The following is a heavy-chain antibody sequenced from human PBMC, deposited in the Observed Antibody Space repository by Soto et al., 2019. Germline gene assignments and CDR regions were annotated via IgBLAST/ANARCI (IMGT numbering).Heavy chain of an antibody. J-gene: IGHJ6*02. V-gene: IGHV1-2*04. CDR2: INPNSGGT. Sequence: GASVKVSCKASGYTFTGYYMHWVRQAPGQGLEWMGWINPNSGGTNYAQKFQGWVTMTRDTSISTAYMELSRLRSDDTAVYYCARDRCSSTSCYDYYYYYYGMDVWGQGTTVTVSS. D-gene: IGHD2-2*01. CDR1: GYTFTGYY. CDR3: ARDRCSSTSCYDYYYYYYGMDV.